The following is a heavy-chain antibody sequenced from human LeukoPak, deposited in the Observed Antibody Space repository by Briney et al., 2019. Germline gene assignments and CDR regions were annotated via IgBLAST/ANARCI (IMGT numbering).Heavy chain of an antibody. CDR1: GGSISSGGYY. Sequence: SETLSLTCTVSGGSISSGGYYWSWIRQHPGKGLEWIGYIYYSGSTYYNPSLKSRVTISVDTSKNQFSLKLSSVTAADTAVYYCATINSYGYKEVWFDPWGQGTLVTVSS. D-gene: IGHD5-18*01. CDR2: IYYSGST. CDR3: ATINSYGYKEVWFDP. V-gene: IGHV4-31*03. J-gene: IGHJ5*02.